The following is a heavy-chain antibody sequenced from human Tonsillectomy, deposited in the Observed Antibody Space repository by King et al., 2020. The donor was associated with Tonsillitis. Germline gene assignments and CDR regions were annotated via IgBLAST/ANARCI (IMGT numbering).Heavy chain of an antibody. CDR3: AKPSIAVAGRGWFDP. D-gene: IGHD6-19*01. CDR1: GGSSSNSYY. CDR2: IYNSGST. V-gene: IGHV4-39*01. Sequence: QLQESGPGLVRPSENLSLTCTVSGGSSSNSYYWGWIRQPPGKGLAWIGNIYNSGSTDYNPSLKSRATISVDTSKMQFSPKLTSVTAADTAVYYCAKPSIAVAGRGWFDPWGQGTLVTVSS. J-gene: IGHJ5*02.